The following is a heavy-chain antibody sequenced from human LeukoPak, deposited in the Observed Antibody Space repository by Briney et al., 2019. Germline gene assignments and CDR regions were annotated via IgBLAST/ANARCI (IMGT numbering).Heavy chain of an antibody. CDR2: LSYSGGNT. CDR1: GFTFSSYD. Sequence: GGPLRLSCAASGFTFSSYDMNWVRQAPGKGLEGVSALSYSGGNTYYADSVKGRFPISRHNPKNTLYMQMNSLRAEDTAVYYCEKVTYDYVWGSYRSAYFDYWGQGPLVTVSS. V-gene: IGHV3-23*01. CDR3: EKVTYDYVWGSYRSAYFDY. J-gene: IGHJ4*02. D-gene: IGHD3-16*02.